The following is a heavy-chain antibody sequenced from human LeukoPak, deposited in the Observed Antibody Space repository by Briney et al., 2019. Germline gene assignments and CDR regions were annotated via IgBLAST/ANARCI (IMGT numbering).Heavy chain of an antibody. CDR2: ISYDGSNK. V-gene: IGHV3-30*04. D-gene: IGHD2-2*01. J-gene: IGHJ3*02. CDR1: GFTFSSYA. Sequence: GESLRLSCAASGFTFSSYAMHWVRQAPGKGLEWVAVISYDGSNKYYADSVKGRFTISRDNSENTLYLQMNSLRAEDTAVYYCARSDCSSTSCYRSDAFDIWGQGTMVTVSS. CDR3: ARSDCSSTSCYRSDAFDI.